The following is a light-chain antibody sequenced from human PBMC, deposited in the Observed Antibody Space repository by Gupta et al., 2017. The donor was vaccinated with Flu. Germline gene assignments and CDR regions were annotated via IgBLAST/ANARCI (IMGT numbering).Light chain of an antibody. J-gene: IGKJ5*01. V-gene: IGKV3-15*01. CDR3: QQCNKWPPIT. Sequence: EIVMTQSPATLSVSPGERATLSCRASESVKSNLAWYQQKPGQAPRLLIHAASTRATGIPARFSGSGSGTEFTLTIDSLQSEDFGLYYCQQCNKWPPITFGQGTRLEIK. CDR1: ESVKSN. CDR2: AAS.